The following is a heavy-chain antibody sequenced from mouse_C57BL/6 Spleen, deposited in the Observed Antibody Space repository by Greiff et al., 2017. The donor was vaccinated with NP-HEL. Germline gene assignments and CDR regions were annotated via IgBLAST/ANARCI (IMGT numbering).Heavy chain of an antibody. V-gene: IGHV1-64*01. CDR3: ARYYGSYWYFDV. CDR2: IHPNSGST. J-gene: IGHJ1*03. D-gene: IGHD1-1*01. CDR1: GYTFTSYW. Sequence: QVQLQQPGAELVKPGASVKLSCKASGYTFTSYWMHWVKQRPGQGLEWIGMIHPNSGSTNYNEKFKSKATLTVDKSASTAYMQLSSLTSEDSAVYYCARYYGSYWYFDVWDKGTTVTVSS.